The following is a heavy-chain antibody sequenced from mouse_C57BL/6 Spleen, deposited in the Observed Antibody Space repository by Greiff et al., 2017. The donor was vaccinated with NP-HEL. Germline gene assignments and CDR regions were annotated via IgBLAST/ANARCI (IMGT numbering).Heavy chain of an antibody. V-gene: IGHV1-15*01. D-gene: IGHD2-12*01. CDR1: GYTFTDYE. J-gene: IGHJ4*01. CDR2: IDPETGGT. Sequence: VQLQQSGAELVRPGASVTLSCKASGYTFTDYEMHWVKQTPVHGLEWIGAIDPETGGTAYNQKFKGKAILTADKSSSTAYMELRSLTSEDSAVYYCTRSDYMKVMDYWGQGTSVTVSS. CDR3: TRSDYMKVMDY.